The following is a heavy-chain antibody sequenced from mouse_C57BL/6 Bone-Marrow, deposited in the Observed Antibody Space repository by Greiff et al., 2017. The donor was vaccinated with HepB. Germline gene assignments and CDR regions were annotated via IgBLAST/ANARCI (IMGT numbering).Heavy chain of an antibody. CDR3: TRNYGSSYGAMDY. Sequence: EVQRVESGEGLVKPGGSLKLSCAASGFTFSSYAMSWVRQTPEKRLEWVAYISSGGDYIYYADTVKGRFTISRDNARNTLYLQMSSLKSEDTAMYYCTRNYGSSYGAMDYWGQGTSVTVSS. CDR2: ISSGGDYI. D-gene: IGHD1-1*01. CDR1: GFTFSSYA. V-gene: IGHV5-9-1*02. J-gene: IGHJ4*01.